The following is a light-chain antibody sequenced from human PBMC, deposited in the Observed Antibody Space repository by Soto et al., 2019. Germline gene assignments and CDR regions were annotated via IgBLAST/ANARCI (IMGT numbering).Light chain of an antibody. V-gene: IGKV3D-20*02. CDR2: GAS. CDR1: QSVSNNY. J-gene: IGKJ3*01. Sequence: EMALTQSPGALSLSPAERATLSTTASQSVSNNYLAWYQQRPGQAPRLLIYGASNRATGIPDRFSGSGSGTDFTLTISRLEPEDFAVYYCQQRSNWHFGPGTKVDIK. CDR3: QQRSNWH.